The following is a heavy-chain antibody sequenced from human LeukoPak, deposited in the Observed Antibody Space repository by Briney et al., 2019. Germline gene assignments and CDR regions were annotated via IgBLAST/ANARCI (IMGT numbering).Heavy chain of an antibody. V-gene: IGHV4-59*08. CDR2: IYYSGST. Sequence: SETLSLTCTVSGGSISSYYWSWIRQPPGKGLEWIGYIYYSGSTNYNPSLKSRVTISVDTSKNQFSLKLSSVTAADTVVYYCARQGGAAQFDYWGQGTLVTVSS. D-gene: IGHD1-26*01. CDR1: GGSISSYY. J-gene: IGHJ4*02. CDR3: ARQGGAAQFDY.